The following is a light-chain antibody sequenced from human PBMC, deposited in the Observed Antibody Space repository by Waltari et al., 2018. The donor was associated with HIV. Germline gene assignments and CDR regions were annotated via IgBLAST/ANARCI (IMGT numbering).Light chain of an antibody. J-gene: IGLJ2*01. Sequence: SYVLTQPPSVSVAPGQTAGITCGGDNIGSKSVHWYQQKPGQAPVILVYGDADRPSGIPERFSGSNSENTATLTIGRVEAGDEADYYCQVWDSGSAHVVFGGGTNLAVL. CDR2: GDA. CDR3: QVWDSGSAHVV. V-gene: IGLV3-21*02. CDR1: NIGSKS.